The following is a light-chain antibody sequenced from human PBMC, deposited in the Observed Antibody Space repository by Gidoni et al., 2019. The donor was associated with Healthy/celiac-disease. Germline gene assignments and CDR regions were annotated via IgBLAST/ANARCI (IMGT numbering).Light chain of an antibody. CDR2: SAS. CDR3: QQYNNWPPSYT. Sequence: EIVLTQSPSTLSVSPWERATLSCMASQSVSSNLDWYQQKPGQAPRLLLYSASTRATGIPARFSGSGSGTEFTLTISSLQSEDFAVYYCQQYNNWPPSYTFGQGTKLEIK. V-gene: IGKV3-15*01. J-gene: IGKJ2*01. CDR1: QSVSSN.